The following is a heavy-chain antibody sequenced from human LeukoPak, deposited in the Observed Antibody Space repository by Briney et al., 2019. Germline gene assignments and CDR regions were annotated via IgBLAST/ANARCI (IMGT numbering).Heavy chain of an antibody. CDR1: GFTFSNYS. D-gene: IGHD6-13*01. V-gene: IGHV3-21*06. J-gene: IGHJ4*02. CDR2: ISRNSRYI. Sequence: PGGSLRLSCAASGFTFSNYSMNWVRQAPGKGLEWVSSISRNSRYIYYADSMRGRFTISRDNAKNSLYLQMDSLKPEDTAVYYCARVAEAAAFDSWGQGTLVTVSS. CDR3: ARVAEAAAFDS.